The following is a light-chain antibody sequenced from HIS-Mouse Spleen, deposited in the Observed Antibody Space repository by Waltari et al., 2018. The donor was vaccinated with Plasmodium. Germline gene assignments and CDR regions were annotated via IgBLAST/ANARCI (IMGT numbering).Light chain of an antibody. CDR2: SNN. Sequence: PGQRVTISCSGSSSNIGSNTVNWYQHLPGPAPKLLINSNNQRPSGVPDRFSGSKSGTSASLAISGLQSEDEADYYWAAWDDSLNGPVFGGGTKLTVL. J-gene: IGLJ2*01. CDR1: SSNIGSNT. V-gene: IGLV1-44*01. CDR3: AAWDDSLNGPV.